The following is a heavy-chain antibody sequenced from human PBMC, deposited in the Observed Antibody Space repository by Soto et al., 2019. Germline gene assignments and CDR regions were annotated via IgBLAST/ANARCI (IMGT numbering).Heavy chain of an antibody. CDR3: ARVTADDYGDLYYFDY. D-gene: IGHD4-17*01. V-gene: IGHV4-31*03. CDR2: IYYSAST. CDR1: GGYIRSVVYY. Sequence: PSETLPLTYTVAGGYIRSVVYYWSWIRQHPGKGLEWIGYIYYSASTYYNPSLKSRVTISVDTSKNQFSLKLSSVTAADTAVYYCARVTADDYGDLYYFDYWGQGTLVTVSS. J-gene: IGHJ4*02.